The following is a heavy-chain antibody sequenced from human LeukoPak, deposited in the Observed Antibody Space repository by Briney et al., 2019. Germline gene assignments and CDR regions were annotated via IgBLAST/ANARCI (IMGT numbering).Heavy chain of an antibody. CDR3: AHRHSTYYFDY. J-gene: IGHJ4*02. V-gene: IGHV2-5*02. CDR1: GFLLSTSGVG. CDR2: IYWDDDK. Sequence: SGPTLVNPTQTLTLTCTFSGFLLSTSGVGVGWIRQPPGKALEWLALIYWDDDKRYSPSLKSRLTITKDTSKNQVVLTMTNMDPVDTATYYCAHRHSTYYFDYWGQGTLVTVSS.